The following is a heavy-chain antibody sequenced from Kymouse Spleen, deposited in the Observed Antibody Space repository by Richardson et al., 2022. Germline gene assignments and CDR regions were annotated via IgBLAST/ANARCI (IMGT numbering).Heavy chain of an antibody. D-gene: IGHD5-12*01. J-gene: IGHJ6*02. CDR1: GDSVSSNSAA. CDR2: TYYRSKWYN. Sequence: QVQLQQSGPGLVKPSQTLSLTCAISGDSVSSNSAAWNWIRQSPSRGLEWLGRTYYRSKWYNDYAVSVKSRITINPDTSKNQFSLQLNSVTPEDTAVYYCARGGYSGYEDYYYYYGMDVWGQGTTVTVSS. CDR3: ARGGYSGYEDYYYYYGMDV. V-gene: IGHV6-1*01.